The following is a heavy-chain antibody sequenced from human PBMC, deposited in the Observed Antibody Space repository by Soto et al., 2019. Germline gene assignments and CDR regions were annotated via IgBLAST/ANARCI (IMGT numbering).Heavy chain of an antibody. CDR1: GFTFSDYY. CDR2: IRDKANRYTT. Sequence: DVLLVESGGGLVQPGGSLRLSCVASGFTFSDYYMDWIRQAPGKGLEWVGRIRDKANRYTTEYAASVKGRVTISRDDSNNSLYLEMNSLTTEDTAIYYCGRRRQRLVDYGGQGTLVTVSS. V-gene: IGHV3-72*01. CDR3: GRRRQRLVDY. J-gene: IGHJ4*02. D-gene: IGHD6-25*01.